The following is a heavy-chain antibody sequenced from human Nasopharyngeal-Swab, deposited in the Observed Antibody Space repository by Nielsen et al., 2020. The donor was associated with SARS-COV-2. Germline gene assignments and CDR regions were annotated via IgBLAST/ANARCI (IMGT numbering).Heavy chain of an antibody. CDR2: VYYSGNT. J-gene: IGHJ4*02. CDR3: VREAAAATQLLDF. Sequence: SETLSLTCTVSGGSITSGSHYWGWIRQPPGKGLEWIGIVYYSGNTYYNPSLESRATISVDTSKNQFSLKVRSVTAADTAVYYCVREAAAATQLLDFWGQGTLVTVSS. D-gene: IGHD6-13*01. V-gene: IGHV4-39*07. CDR1: GGSITSGSHY.